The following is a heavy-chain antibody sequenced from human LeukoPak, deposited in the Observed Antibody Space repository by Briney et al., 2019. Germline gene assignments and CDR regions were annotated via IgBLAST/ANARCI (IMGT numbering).Heavy chain of an antibody. CDR3: ARDCSTSCPPLDV. V-gene: IGHV4-4*07. J-gene: IGHJ6*04. D-gene: IGHD2-2*01. Sequence: SETLSLTCTVSGGFISSYYWSWIRQPAGKGLEWIGRIYTSGSTNYNPSLKSRVTMSVDTSKNQFSLKLSSVTAADTAVYYCARDCSTSCPPLDVWGKGTTVTVSS. CDR2: IYTSGST. CDR1: GGFISSYY.